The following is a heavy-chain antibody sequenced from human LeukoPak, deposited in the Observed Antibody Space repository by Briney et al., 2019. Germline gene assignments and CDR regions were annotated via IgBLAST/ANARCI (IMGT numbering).Heavy chain of an antibody. Sequence: SETLSLTCTVSGGSISSSSYYWGWIRQPPGKGLEWIGSIYYSGSTYYNPSLKGRVTISVDTSKSQFSLKLSSVTAADTAVYYCAAMVRGVIIVSYWGQGTLVTVSS. J-gene: IGHJ4*02. CDR2: IYYSGST. V-gene: IGHV4-39*01. D-gene: IGHD3-10*01. CDR3: AAMVRGVIIVSY. CDR1: GGSISSSSYY.